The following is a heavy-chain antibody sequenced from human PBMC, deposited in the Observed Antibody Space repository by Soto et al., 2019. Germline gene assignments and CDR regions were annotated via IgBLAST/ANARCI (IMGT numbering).Heavy chain of an antibody. V-gene: IGHV3-33*01. CDR3: ARDQGGQSGNFIFDN. CDR2: IWWHGRDI. D-gene: IGHD1-26*01. Sequence: QVQVVESGGGVVQPGRSLRLSCTASGFSFSDYVMHWVHQPPGKGLEWVAVIWWHGRDIFYEGSVKGRFTISRDNSKNTLSLQMNSLRVEDTAVDYCARDQGGQSGNFIFDNGGQGTLVTVSS. CDR1: GFSFSDYV. J-gene: IGHJ4*02.